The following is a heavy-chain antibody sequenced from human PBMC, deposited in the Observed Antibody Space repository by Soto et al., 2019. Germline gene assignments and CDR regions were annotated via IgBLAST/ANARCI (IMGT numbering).Heavy chain of an antibody. CDR2: ISAYNGNT. V-gene: IGHV1-18*01. D-gene: IGHD3-16*01. CDR1: GYTFTSYG. Sequence: ASVKVSCKASGYTFTSYGISWVRQAPGQGLEWMGWISAYNGNTNYAQKLQGRVTMTTDTSTSTAYMELRSLRSDDTAVYYCARGIMITFGGVNSDYWGQGTLVTVSS. J-gene: IGHJ4*02. CDR3: ARGIMITFGGVNSDY.